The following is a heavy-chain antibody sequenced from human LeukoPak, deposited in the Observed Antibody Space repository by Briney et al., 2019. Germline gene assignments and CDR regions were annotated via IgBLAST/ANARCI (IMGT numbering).Heavy chain of an antibody. CDR2: IYYSGDT. Sequence: SETLSLTCTVSGGSISSYYWSWIRQPPGKGLEWIGYIYYSGDTNYNPSLKGRVTISVDMSKNQFSLKLSSVTAADTAVYYCARSCGYFDYWGQGTLVTVSS. J-gene: IGHJ4*02. D-gene: IGHD6-13*01. CDR1: GGSISSYY. CDR3: ARSCGYFDY. V-gene: IGHV4-59*01.